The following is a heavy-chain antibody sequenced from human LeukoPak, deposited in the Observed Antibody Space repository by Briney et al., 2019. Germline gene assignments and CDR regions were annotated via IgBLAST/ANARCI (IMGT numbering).Heavy chain of an antibody. J-gene: IGHJ4*02. CDR1: GGSFTGYY. Sequence: SETLSPTCAVYGGSFTGYYWSWIREPPGKGLEWIGEINHSGSTNYNPSLKSRVTISVDTSKNQFSLKLSSVTAADTAVYYCARVPRLGCCSSTSCYIAFDYWGQGTLVTVSS. CDR2: INHSGST. CDR3: ARVPRLGCCSSTSCYIAFDY. D-gene: IGHD2-2*02. V-gene: IGHV4-34*01.